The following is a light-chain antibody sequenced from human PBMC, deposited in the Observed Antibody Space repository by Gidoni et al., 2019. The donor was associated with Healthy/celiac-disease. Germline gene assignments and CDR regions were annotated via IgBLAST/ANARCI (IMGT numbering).Light chain of an antibody. V-gene: IGKV1-33*01. CDR1: QDISNY. CDR2: DAS. Sequence: DIQLTQSPSSLSASVGHRVTITCQASQDISNYLNWYQKKPGKSPKLLIDDASNLETGVPSRFSGSGAGTDFTFNISRLQPEDIETYYCQQYDNLSITFGQGTRLEIK. CDR3: QQYDNLSIT. J-gene: IGKJ5*01.